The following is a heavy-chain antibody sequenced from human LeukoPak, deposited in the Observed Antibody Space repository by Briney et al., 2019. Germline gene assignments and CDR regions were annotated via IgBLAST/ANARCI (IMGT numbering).Heavy chain of an antibody. CDR2: IWYDGSYR. CDR1: GFTFSRSG. D-gene: IGHD6-13*01. Sequence: PGGSLRLSCAASGFTFSRSGMHWVRQAPGKGLEWVAVIWYDGSYRYYADSVKGRSTISRDNSKNTLYLEMNSLRAEDTAVYYCARSASSSWAYFDYWGQGTLVTVSS. J-gene: IGHJ4*02. CDR3: ARSASSSWAYFDY. V-gene: IGHV3-33*01.